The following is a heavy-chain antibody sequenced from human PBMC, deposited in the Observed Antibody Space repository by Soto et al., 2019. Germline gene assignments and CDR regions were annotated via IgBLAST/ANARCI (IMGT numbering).Heavy chain of an antibody. J-gene: IGHJ6*02. Sequence: GASVKFSCKASGYTFTSSAVQWVRQARGQRLEWIGWIVVGSGNTNYAQKFQERVTITRDMSTSTAYMELSSLRSEDTAVYYCAADTPGYSYGYYYYGMDVWGQGTTVTVSS. CDR3: AADTPGYSYGYYYYGMDV. CDR1: GYTFTSSA. CDR2: IVVGSGNT. D-gene: IGHD5-18*01. V-gene: IGHV1-58*01.